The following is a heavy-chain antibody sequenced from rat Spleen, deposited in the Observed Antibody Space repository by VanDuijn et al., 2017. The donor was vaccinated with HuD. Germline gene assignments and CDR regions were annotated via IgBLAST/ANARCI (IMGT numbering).Heavy chain of an antibody. J-gene: IGHJ3*01. D-gene: IGHD1-10*01. CDR3: TTENYWFAY. CDR1: GFSFSNYW. CDR2: ITNSGGRT. V-gene: IGHV5-31*01. Sequence: EVQLVETGGDLVQPGGSLKLSCVASGFSFSNYWMYWIRQAPGKGLEWVASITNSGGRTYYPDSVKGRFTISRDTAENTLYVQMDSLRSEDTATYYCTTENYWFAYWGQGTLVTVSS.